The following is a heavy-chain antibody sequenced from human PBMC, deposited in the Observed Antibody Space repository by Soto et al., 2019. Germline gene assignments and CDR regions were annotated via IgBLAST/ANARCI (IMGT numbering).Heavy chain of an antibody. CDR1: GGSITSGGFY. CDR2: IFHSGST. Sequence: QVQLQESGPGLVKPSQTLSLTCSVSGGSITSGGFYWSWIRQHPEKGLEWIAYIFHSGSTDFNPSLKGRIIIYADTSKNQFSLKLTSVTAADTAVYYCVRGGIAGNWFDPWGQGTLVTVSS. D-gene: IGHD6-13*01. CDR3: VRGGIAGNWFDP. J-gene: IGHJ5*02. V-gene: IGHV4-31*03.